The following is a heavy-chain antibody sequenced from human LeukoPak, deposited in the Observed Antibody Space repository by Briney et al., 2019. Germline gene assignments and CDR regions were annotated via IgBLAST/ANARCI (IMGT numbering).Heavy chain of an antibody. J-gene: IGHJ3*02. CDR2: ITYDGSNT. CDR3: ARPGGYAFDI. V-gene: IGHV3-30*04. D-gene: IGHD1-14*01. CDR1: GFIFSTYA. Sequence: GGSLRLSCTASGFIFSTYAFHWVRQAPGKGPEWMAFITYDGSNTYFVDSVKGRFTLSRDNSKNALYLQMNSLRPADTAVYYCARPGGYAFDIWGQGTMVTVSS.